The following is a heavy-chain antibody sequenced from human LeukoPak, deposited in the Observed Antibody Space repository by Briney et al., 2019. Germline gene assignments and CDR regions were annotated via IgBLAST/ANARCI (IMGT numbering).Heavy chain of an antibody. J-gene: IGHJ4*02. CDR2: MNPNSGNT. V-gene: IGHV1-8*03. CDR1: GYTFTSYD. Sequence: ASVKVSCKASGYTFTSYDINWVRQATGQGLEWMGWMNPNSGNTGYAQKVQGRVTITRNTSMSTAYMELSSLRSEDTAVYYCARGPVVIRTSYYFDYWGQGTLVTVSS. CDR3: ARGPVVIRTSYYFDY. D-gene: IGHD3-9*01.